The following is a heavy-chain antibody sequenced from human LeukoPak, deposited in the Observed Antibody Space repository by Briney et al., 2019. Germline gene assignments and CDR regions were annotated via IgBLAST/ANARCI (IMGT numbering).Heavy chain of an antibody. CDR2: IYYSGST. Sequence: PSETLSLTCTVSGGSINSGTYYWGWIRQPPGKGLEWIGSIYYSGSTYYNPSLKSRVTISVDTSKNQFSLKLSSVTAADTAVYYCARHLDQQWEGDYWGQGTLVTVSS. CDR3: ARHLDQQWEGDY. V-gene: IGHV4-39*01. J-gene: IGHJ4*02. CDR1: GGSINSGTYY. D-gene: IGHD1-26*01.